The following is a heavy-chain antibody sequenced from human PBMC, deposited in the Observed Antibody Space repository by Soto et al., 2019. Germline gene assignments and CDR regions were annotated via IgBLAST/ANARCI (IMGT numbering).Heavy chain of an antibody. V-gene: IGHV4-38-2*02. CDR2: IYHSGST. CDR1: GYSISSGYY. CDR3: ARDRESLFTYYYDSSGYRGYFDY. Sequence: CAVSGYSISSGYYWGWIRQPPGKGLEWIGSIYHSGSTYYNPSLKSRVTISVDTSKNQFSLKLSSVTAADTAVYYCARDRESLFTYYYDSSGYRGYFDYWGQGTLVPSPQ. D-gene: IGHD3-22*01. J-gene: IGHJ4*02.